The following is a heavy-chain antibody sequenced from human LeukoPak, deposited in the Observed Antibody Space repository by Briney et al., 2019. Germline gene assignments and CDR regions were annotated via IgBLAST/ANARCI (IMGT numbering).Heavy chain of an antibody. CDR2: ISGSGGST. CDR3: AKDQLVGVASSFDY. D-gene: IGHD6-13*01. Sequence: PGGSLRLSCAASGFTFSSYSMNWVRQAPGKGLEWVSAISGSGGSTYYADSVKGRFTISRDNSKNTLYLQMNSLRAEDTAVYYCAKDQLVGVASSFDYWGQGTLVTVSS. CDR1: GFTFSSYS. V-gene: IGHV3-23*01. J-gene: IGHJ4*02.